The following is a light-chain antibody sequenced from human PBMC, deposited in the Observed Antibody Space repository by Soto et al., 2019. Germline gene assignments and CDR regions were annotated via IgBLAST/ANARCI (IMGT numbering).Light chain of an antibody. V-gene: IGLV2-14*01. J-gene: IGLJ2*01. CDR2: EVS. Sequence: QSALTQPASVSGSPGQSITIYCTGTSSDVGGYNYVSWYQQHPGKAPKLMIYEVSNRPSGVSNRFSGSKSGNTASMTISGLQAEDEADYYCSSSTSSISLSHVVFGGGTKLTVL. CDR3: SSSTSSISLSHVV. CDR1: SSDVGGYNY.